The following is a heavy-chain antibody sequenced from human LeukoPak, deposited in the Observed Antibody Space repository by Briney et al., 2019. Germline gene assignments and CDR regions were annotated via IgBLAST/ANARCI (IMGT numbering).Heavy chain of an antibody. D-gene: IGHD3-10*01. CDR1: GSSLSSDYH. CDR3: AREGTHRSPYYHWFDP. J-gene: IGHJ5*02. V-gene: IGHV4-38-2*02. CDR2: MYHTGNT. Sequence: SETLSLTCTVSGSSLSSDYHWGWIRQPPGKGLEWLGSMYHTGNTYYKSSLKSRVSISLDTFKNQFSLRLSSVTAAHTAVYYCAREGTHRSPYYHWFDPWGQGTLVTVSS.